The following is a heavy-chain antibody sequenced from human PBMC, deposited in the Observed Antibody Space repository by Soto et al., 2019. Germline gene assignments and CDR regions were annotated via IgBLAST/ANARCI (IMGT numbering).Heavy chain of an antibody. CDR3: ARGPGGPDGPGDY. CDR2: INAGNGNT. J-gene: IGHJ4*02. D-gene: IGHD2-15*01. V-gene: IGHV1-3*01. Sequence: QVQLVQSVAEVKKPGASVKVSCKASGYTFTSYAMHWVRQAPGQRLEWMGWINAGNGNTKYSQKFQGRVTITRDTXASTAYMELSSLRSEDTAVYYCARGPGGPDGPGDYWGQGTLVTVSS. CDR1: GYTFTSYA.